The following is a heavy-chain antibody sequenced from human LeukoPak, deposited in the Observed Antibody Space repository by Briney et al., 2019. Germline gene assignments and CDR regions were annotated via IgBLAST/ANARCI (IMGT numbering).Heavy chain of an antibody. J-gene: IGHJ6*03. D-gene: IGHD3-16*01. CDR2: ITSRSAFT. CDR1: GFSFSEYS. Sequence: GGSLRLSCVGSGFSFSEYSMNWVRQSPGRGLEWISYITSRSAFTYFADSVKGRFTISRDDARNSVYLHLNALRVDDTAVYYCARDLTSAYWSPGGYYYYMDVWGKGTAVTVSS. CDR3: ARDLTSAYWSPGGYYYYMDV. V-gene: IGHV3-48*01.